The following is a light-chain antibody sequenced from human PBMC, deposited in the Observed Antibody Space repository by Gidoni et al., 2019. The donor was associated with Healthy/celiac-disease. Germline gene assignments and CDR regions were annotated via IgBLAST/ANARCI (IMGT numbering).Light chain of an antibody. CDR1: QGIRNY. V-gene: IGKV1-17*03. J-gene: IGKJ4*01. CDR3: LQHNSYPPLT. Sequence: DIQMTQPPFAMSASVGERVTITRRASQGIRNYLAWFQQKPGKVPKRLIYAASSLQNGVPSRFSGSGSGTELTITISSLQHEDFATYYCLQHNSYPPLTFGGGTKVEIK. CDR2: AAS.